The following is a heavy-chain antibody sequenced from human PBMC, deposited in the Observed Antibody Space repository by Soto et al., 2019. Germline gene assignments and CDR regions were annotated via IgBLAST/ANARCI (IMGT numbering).Heavy chain of an antibody. D-gene: IGHD3-22*01. J-gene: IGHJ4*02. Sequence: SETLSLTCTVSGGSISSGGYYWSWIRQHPGKGLEWIGYIYYSGSTYYNPSLKSRVTISVDTSKNQFSLKLSSVTAADTAVYYCARDSPDSSGYYGDYFDYWGQGTLVTVSS. CDR3: ARDSPDSSGYYGDYFDY. CDR2: IYYSGST. CDR1: GGSISSGGYY. V-gene: IGHV4-31*03.